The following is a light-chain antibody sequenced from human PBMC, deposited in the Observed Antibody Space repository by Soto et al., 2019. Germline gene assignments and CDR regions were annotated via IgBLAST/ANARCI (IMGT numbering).Light chain of an antibody. CDR3: QQYMSYP. CDR2: DAS. CDR1: QSISSW. V-gene: IGKV1-5*02. J-gene: IGKJ1*01. Sequence: QVTQAPFALSSSVGDKTTIICRASQSISSWLAWYQQKPGKAPKLLIYDASTLQSGVPSRYSGSGSGTEFTLTISNLQPDDFATYYCQQYMSYPFGQGSKV.